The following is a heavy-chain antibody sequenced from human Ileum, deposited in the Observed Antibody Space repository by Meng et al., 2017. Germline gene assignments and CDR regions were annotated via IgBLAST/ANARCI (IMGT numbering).Heavy chain of an antibody. V-gene: IGHV3-73*01. Sequence: GESLKISCAVSGFTFSDPVMHWVRQASGKGLEWVGHIRSKAHSYATEYAESVRGRFTISRDDSHNSAYLQMNRLKTEDAAVYYCPPKISVDNAYYWGQGTLVTVSS. CDR3: PPKISVDNAYY. CDR1: GFTFSDPV. CDR2: IRSKAHSYAT. D-gene: IGHD1-14*01. J-gene: IGHJ4*02.